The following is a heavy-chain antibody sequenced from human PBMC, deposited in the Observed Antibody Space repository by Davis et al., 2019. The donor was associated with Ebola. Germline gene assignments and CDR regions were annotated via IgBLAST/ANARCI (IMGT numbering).Heavy chain of an antibody. CDR2: IIWDGRST. D-gene: IGHD3-22*01. Sequence: GESLKISCAASGFTFGDYAMHWVRQAPGKGLEWVSLIIWDGRSTAYADSVRDRFSISRDNSRNFLYLQMNGLRAEDTALYYCTAYDSTFRNYWGQGTLVTVSS. V-gene: IGHV3-43D*03. CDR1: GFTFGDYA. J-gene: IGHJ4*02. CDR3: TAYDSTFRNY.